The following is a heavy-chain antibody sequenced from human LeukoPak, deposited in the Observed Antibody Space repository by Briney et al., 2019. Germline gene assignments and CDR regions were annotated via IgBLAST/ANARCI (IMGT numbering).Heavy chain of an antibody. V-gene: IGHV1-46*01. CDR2: INPSGGST. CDR1: GYTCTSYY. CDR3: ARGWFDP. Sequence: ASEKVSCKASGYTCTSYYMHWVRQATGQWLEWMGIINPSGGSTSHAQKFQGRVTMTRDTSTSTVYMELSSLRSEDTAVYYCARGWFDPWGQGTLVTVSS. J-gene: IGHJ5*02.